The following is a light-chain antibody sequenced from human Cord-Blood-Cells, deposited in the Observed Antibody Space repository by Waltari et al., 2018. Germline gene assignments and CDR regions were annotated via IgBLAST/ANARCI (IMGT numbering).Light chain of an antibody. CDR3: QQSYSTPHT. CDR1: QSISSY. Sequence: DIQMTPSPSSLSASVGDRVTITCRASQSISSYLNWYQQKPGKAPKLLIYAASSLQSGVPSRFSGSGSVTDFTLTISSLQPEDVATYYCQQSYSTPHTFGQGTKLEIK. CDR2: AAS. J-gene: IGKJ2*01. V-gene: IGKV1-39*01.